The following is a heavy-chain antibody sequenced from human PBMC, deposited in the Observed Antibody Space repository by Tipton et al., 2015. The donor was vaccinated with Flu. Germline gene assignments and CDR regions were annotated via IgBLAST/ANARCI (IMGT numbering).Heavy chain of an antibody. CDR3: GVGITGYYFDY. CDR2: IYYSGST. D-gene: IGHD1-26*01. J-gene: IGHJ4*02. V-gene: IGHV4-39*07. Sequence: TLSLTCTVSGGSISSSSYYWGWIRQPPGKGLDWIGSIYYSGSTYYNPSLKSRVTISVDTSKNHLSLRLNSVTAADTAFYYCGVGITGYYFDYWGQGTLVTVSS. CDR1: GGSISSSSYY.